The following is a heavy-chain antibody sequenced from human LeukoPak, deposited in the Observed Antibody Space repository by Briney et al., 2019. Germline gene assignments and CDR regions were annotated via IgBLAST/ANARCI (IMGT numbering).Heavy chain of an antibody. CDR1: GFTFSSYE. CDR2: ISSSGSTI. Sequence: GGFLRLSCAASGFTFSSYEMNWVRQAPGKGLEWVSYISSSGSTIYYADSVKGRFTISRDNAKNSLYLQMNSLRAEDTAVYYCARDEPGGYFDYWGQGTLVTVSS. CDR3: ARDEPGGYFDY. V-gene: IGHV3-48*03. J-gene: IGHJ4*02. D-gene: IGHD1-14*01.